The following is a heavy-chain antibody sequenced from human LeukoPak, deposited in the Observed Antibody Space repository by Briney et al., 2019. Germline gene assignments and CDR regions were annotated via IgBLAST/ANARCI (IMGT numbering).Heavy chain of an antibody. CDR3: ARDASTARVISASDN. V-gene: IGHV1-2*02. Sequence: ASVKVSCKASGYTFTDYYLHWVRQAPGQGLEWMGRFNPNSGGTDYAQMFQGRVTLTRDTSINTAYMELSGLRSDDTAVYYCARDASTARVISASDNWGQGTLVTVSS. CDR2: FNPNSGGT. J-gene: IGHJ4*02. CDR1: GYTFTDYY. D-gene: IGHD2-8*02.